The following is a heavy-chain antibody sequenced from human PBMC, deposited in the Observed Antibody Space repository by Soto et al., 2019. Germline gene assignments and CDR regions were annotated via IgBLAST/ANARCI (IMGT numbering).Heavy chain of an antibody. CDR1: GYTLTSYG. CDR3: ARERGLGYCSGGSCYSGNFFDY. CDR2: ISVYNGNP. Sequence: GASVKVSCKDSGYTLTSYGISWVRQEKGQGLEWMGWISVYNGNPNYAQKLQGRVTMTTDTSTSTAYMELRSLRSDDTAVYYCARERGLGYCSGGSCYSGNFFDYWGQGTLVTVS. D-gene: IGHD2-15*01. J-gene: IGHJ4*02. V-gene: IGHV1-18*01.